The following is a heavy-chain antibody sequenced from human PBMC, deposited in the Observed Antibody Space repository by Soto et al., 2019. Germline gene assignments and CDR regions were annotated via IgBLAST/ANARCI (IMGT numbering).Heavy chain of an antibody. D-gene: IGHD2-2*01. Sequence: QVQLVQSGAEVKKPGASVKVSCKASGFPFTDYGFTWVRQAPGEGHEWMGWISAYTGNTNYAQKVQGRVTMSTDTSTSTAYLELRSLRSDDTAVYYCARGPESRSTAYFDYWGQGTLVTVSS. CDR1: GFPFTDYG. CDR2: ISAYTGNT. CDR3: ARGPESRSTAYFDY. V-gene: IGHV1-18*01. J-gene: IGHJ4*02.